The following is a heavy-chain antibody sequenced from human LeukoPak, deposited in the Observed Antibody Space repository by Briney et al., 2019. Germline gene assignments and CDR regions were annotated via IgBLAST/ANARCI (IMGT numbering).Heavy chain of an antibody. Sequence: SETLSLTCTVSGGSISSYYWSWIRQPPGKGLEWIGYIYYSGSTNYNPSLKSQVTISVDTSKNQFSLKLSSVTAADTAVYYCASFSYGGPPGPRFDPWGQGTLVTVSS. CDR3: ASFSYGGPPGPRFDP. V-gene: IGHV4-59*08. J-gene: IGHJ5*02. CDR2: IYYSGST. D-gene: IGHD4-23*01. CDR1: GGSISSYY.